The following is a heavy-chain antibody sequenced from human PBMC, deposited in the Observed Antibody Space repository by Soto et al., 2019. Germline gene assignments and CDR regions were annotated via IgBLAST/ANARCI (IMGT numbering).Heavy chain of an antibody. Sequence: ASVKVSCKVAGHTLSDFSMHWVRQAPGRGLEWMGGFDPEDGDPIYAQNFQGRVTMTEDSSTDTAYMELSSLGSEDTAMYYCARGPRNWGVDYWGQGTLVTVSS. J-gene: IGHJ4*02. CDR3: ARGPRNWGVDY. CDR2: FDPEDGDP. CDR1: GHTLSDFS. D-gene: IGHD7-27*01. V-gene: IGHV1-24*01.